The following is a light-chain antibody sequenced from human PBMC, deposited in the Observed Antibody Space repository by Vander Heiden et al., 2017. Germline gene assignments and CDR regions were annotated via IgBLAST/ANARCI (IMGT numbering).Light chain of an antibody. CDR3: QSADSSGAEGV. CDR2: KDS. V-gene: IGLV3-25*03. Sequence: SYELSQPPSVSVSPGQTARITCSGDALPKQYAFWYQQKPGQAPVLVMYKDSERSSGIPDRFSGSSSGTTVTLTISGVQAEDEADYYCQSADSSGAEGVFGGGTKLTVL. J-gene: IGLJ3*02. CDR1: ALPKQY.